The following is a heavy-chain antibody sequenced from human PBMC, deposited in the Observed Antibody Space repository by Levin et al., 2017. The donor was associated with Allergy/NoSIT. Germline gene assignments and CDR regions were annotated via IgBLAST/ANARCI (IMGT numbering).Heavy chain of an antibody. V-gene: IGHV3-23*01. CDR3: ARDLAYYSDSRGDYYFDY. D-gene: IGHD3-22*01. Sequence: SSGVRQGPGKGLEWVSFISSSGGTPYYADSVKGRFTISRDNSKNTLSLQMNSLRAEDTALYYCARDLAYYSDSRGDYYFDYWGQGTLVTVSS. J-gene: IGHJ4*02. CDR2: ISSSGGTP.